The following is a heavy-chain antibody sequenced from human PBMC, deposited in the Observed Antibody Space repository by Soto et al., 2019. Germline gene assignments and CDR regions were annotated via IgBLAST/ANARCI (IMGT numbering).Heavy chain of an antibody. V-gene: IGHV3-23*01. CDR3: AKFRGAGSHYLYHFDS. J-gene: IGHJ4*02. CDR2: ISGSGRGT. CDR1: GFTFSTYA. D-gene: IGHD3-10*01. Sequence: EVQLLESGGGLIEPGGSLRLSCVASGFTFSTYATGWVRQAPGKGLEWVSSISGSGRGTYYADSVKGRFTISRDNSRNTLYLQMNSLSVEDTALYYCAKFRGAGSHYLYHFDSWGQGTLVTVSS.